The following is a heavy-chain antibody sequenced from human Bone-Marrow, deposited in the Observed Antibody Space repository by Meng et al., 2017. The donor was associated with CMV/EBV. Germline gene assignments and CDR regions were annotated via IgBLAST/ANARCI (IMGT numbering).Heavy chain of an antibody. V-gene: IGHV4-59*01. CDR2: IYYSGST. CDR1: GGSISSYY. D-gene: IGHD7-27*01. J-gene: IGHJ4*02. Sequence: FETLSLTCTVSGGSISSYYWSWIRQPPGKGLEWIGYIYYSGSTNYNPSLKSRVTISVDTSKNQFSLKLSSVTAADPAVYYCARAPSWGYFDYWGQGTLVTVSS. CDR3: ARAPSWGYFDY.